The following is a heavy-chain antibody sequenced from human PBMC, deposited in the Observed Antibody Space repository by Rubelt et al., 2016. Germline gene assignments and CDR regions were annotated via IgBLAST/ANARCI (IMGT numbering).Heavy chain of an antibody. CDR1: GGSISNYYWT. V-gene: IGHV2-5*08. Sequence: QESGPGLVKPSETLSLTCSVSGGSISNYYWTWIRQPPGKALEWLALIYWDDDKRYSPSLKSSFTITNDTSKNQVVLTMTNMDPVDTATYYCAHSEDAYGRFDYWGQGTLVTVSS. CDR2: IYWDDDK. CDR3: AHSEDAYGRFDY. J-gene: IGHJ4*02. D-gene: IGHD1-26*01.